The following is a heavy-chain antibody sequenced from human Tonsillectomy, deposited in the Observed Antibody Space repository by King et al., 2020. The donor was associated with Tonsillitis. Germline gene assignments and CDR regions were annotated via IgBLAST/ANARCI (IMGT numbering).Heavy chain of an antibody. V-gene: IGHV3-30*04. CDR2: ISFDGSDK. J-gene: IGHJ4*02. CDR1: GFTFSSYP. D-gene: IGHD3-22*01. CDR3: ARDLYNNYYASSGFCDY. Sequence: VQLVESGGGVVQPGRSLRISCAASGFTFSSYPMHWVRQAPGKGLEWVAVISFDGSDKYYVDSVKGRFTISRDNSKSTLYLQMNSLSAEDTAVYYCARDLYNNYYASSGFCDYWGQGTLVTVSS.